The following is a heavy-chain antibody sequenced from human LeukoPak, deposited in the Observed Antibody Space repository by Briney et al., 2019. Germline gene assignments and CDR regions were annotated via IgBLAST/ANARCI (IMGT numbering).Heavy chain of an antibody. Sequence: PGGSLRLSCVASGFTFSYFSMNWVRQAPGKGLEWVSYINSISGEIWYADSVKGRFTISRDDAKNSLYLQMNSLRDEDTAVYYCARDHGYAFDYWGQGVLVTVS. J-gene: IGHJ4*02. D-gene: IGHD5-12*01. CDR3: ARDHGYAFDY. CDR2: INSISGEI. V-gene: IGHV3-48*02. CDR1: GFTFSYFS.